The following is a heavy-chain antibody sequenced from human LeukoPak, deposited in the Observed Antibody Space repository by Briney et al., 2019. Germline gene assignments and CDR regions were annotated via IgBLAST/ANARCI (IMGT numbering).Heavy chain of an antibody. V-gene: IGHV1-2*02. CDR3: ARDKYGDYGGWFDP. J-gene: IGHJ5*02. Sequence: GASVKVSCKASGYTFTGYYMHWVRQAPGQGLEWMGWINPNSGGTNYAQKFQGRVTMTRDTSISTAYMELSRLRSDDTAVYYCARDKYGDYGGWFDPWGQGTLVTVSS. D-gene: IGHD4-17*01. CDR2: INPNSGGT. CDR1: GYTFTGYY.